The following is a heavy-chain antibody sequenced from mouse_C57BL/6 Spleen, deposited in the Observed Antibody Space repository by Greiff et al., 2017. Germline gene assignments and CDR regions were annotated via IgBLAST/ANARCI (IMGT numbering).Heavy chain of an antibody. J-gene: IGHJ4*01. V-gene: IGHV1-82*01. CDR3: ARYWRYAMDY. CDR1: GYAFSSSW. CDR2: IYPGDGDT. Sequence: QVQLKESGPELVKPGASVKISCKASGYAFSSSWMNWVKQRPGKGLEWIGRIYPGDGDTNYNGKFKGKATLTADKSSSTAYMQLSSLTSEDSAVYFCARYWRYAMDYWGQGTSVTVSS. D-gene: IGHD4-1*01.